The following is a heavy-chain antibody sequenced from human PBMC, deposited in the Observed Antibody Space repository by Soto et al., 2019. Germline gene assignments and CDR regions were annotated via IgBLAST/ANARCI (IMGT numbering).Heavy chain of an antibody. D-gene: IGHD6-13*01. CDR1: GFTFSSYH. V-gene: IGHV3-33*01. J-gene: IGHJ4*02. Sequence: QVQLVESGGGVVQPGRSLRLSCAASGFTFSSYHMHWVRQAPGKGLEWVAVVWNDESNKFYADSVKGRFTISRDNSRNMLWLQMNSLRVEDTAVYYCAGIGSWALNFDYWGQGTLVIVSS. CDR3: AGIGSWALNFDY. CDR2: VWNDESNK.